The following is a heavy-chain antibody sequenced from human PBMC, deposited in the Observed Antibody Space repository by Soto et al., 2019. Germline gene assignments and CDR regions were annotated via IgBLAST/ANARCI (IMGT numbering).Heavy chain of an antibody. Sequence: PGEALKISCKASGYSFTTSWISWVRQMPGKGLEWMGRIDPSDSYTDYSPSCQGHITISADKSITAAYLQWSSLKASDTAIYYCARSGYCSGGSCHHLDYWGQGTLVTVSS. J-gene: IGHJ4*02. CDR2: IDPSDSYT. CDR3: ARSGYCSGGSCHHLDY. D-gene: IGHD2-15*01. CDR1: GYSFTTSW. V-gene: IGHV5-10-1*01.